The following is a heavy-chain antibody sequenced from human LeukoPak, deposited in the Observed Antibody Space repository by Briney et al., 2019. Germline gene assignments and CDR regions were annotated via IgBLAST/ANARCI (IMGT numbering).Heavy chain of an antibody. CDR1: GFTFSSYA. J-gene: IGHJ1*01. D-gene: IGHD4-17*01. V-gene: IGHV3-23*01. Sequence: GGSLRLSCAASGFTFSSYAMSWVRQAPGKGLELVSGISGSGDSTHYADSVKGRFTISRDNSKSTLYLQMNSLRAGDTAVYYCAKEDYGDLASFQYWGQGTLVTVSS. CDR3: AKEDYGDLASFQY. CDR2: ISGSGDST.